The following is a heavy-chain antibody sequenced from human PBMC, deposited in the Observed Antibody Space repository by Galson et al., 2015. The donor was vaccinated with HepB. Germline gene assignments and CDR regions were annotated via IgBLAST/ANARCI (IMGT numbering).Heavy chain of an antibody. J-gene: IGHJ5*02. V-gene: IGHV1-69*13. Sequence: VKVSCKASGGTFSSYTINWVRQAPGQGLEWMGGIIPIFDTTYYAQGFQGRITITADDSRSTAYMELRSLRYEDTAVYYCARDQAGDSSAGLGFDPWGQGTLVTVSS. CDR3: ARDQAGDSSAGLGFDP. D-gene: IGHD6-19*01. CDR2: IIPIFDTT. CDR1: GGTFSSYT.